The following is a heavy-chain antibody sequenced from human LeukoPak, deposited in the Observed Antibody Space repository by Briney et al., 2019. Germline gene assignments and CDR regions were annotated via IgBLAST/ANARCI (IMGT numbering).Heavy chain of an antibody. CDR1: GGSIRSDY. V-gene: IGHV4-59*01. Sequence: PSETLSLTCTVSGGSIRSDYWCWIRQSPGKGLEWIGYLSNSGSTGYNPSLQSRASISGDTSGNQFSLRLSSVTAADTAVYYCVSVSSLPDIDYWGQGTLV. CDR2: LSNSGST. CDR3: VSVSSLPDIDY. J-gene: IGHJ4*02. D-gene: IGHD2-8*01.